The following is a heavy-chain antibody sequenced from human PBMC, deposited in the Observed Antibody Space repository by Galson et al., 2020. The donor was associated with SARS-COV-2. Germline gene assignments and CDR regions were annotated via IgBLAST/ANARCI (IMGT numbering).Heavy chain of an antibody. J-gene: IGHJ3*02. Sequence: KIGESQISCKGSGYSFTSYWISWVRQMPGKGLEWMGRIDPSDSYTNYSPSFQGHVTISADKSISTAYLQWSSLKASDTAMYYCARHDSSGYYSLHDAFDIWGQGTMVTVSS. V-gene: IGHV5-10-1*01. D-gene: IGHD3-22*01. CDR1: GYSFTSYW. CDR2: IDPSDSYT. CDR3: ARHDSSGYYSLHDAFDI.